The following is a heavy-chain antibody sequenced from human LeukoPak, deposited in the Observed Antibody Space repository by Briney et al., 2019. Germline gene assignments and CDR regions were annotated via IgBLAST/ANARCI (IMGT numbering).Heavy chain of an antibody. D-gene: IGHD7-27*01. J-gene: IGHJ4*02. V-gene: IGHV4-59*02. CDR1: GGFVSDYY. CDR3: ASRKLGNDY. Sequence: SETLSLTCTISGGFVSDYYWSWIRQSPGKGLEWIGYIYHTGSTSYSPSLKSRVTISADTSQNQFSLKLSSVTAADTAVYYCASRKLGNDYWGQGTLVTVSS. CDR2: IYHTGST.